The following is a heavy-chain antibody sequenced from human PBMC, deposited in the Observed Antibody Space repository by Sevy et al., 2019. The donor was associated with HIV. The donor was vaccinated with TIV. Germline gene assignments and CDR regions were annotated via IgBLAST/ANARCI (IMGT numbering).Heavy chain of an antibody. CDR3: VRDDRECYFDY. D-gene: IGHD3-3*01. V-gene: IGHV1-2*02. J-gene: IGHJ4*02. Sequence: ASVKVSCQASGYTFTGYYMHWVRQAPGQGLEWMGWINPDSGGPNYAPKFQGRVTLTRDTSISTAYMELSRLKSDDTAVYYCVRDDRECYFDYWGQGTLVTVSS. CDR1: GYTFTGYY. CDR2: INPDSGGP.